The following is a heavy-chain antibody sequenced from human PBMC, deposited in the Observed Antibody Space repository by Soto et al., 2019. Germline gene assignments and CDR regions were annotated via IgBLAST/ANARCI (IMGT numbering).Heavy chain of an antibody. V-gene: IGHV1-8*01. CDR1: GYTFTTYD. D-gene: IGHD6-25*01. Sequence: ASVKVSCKAPGYTFTTYDISWVRQATGQGLEWMGWMNPYSGNTGYAQKFQGRVTVTRNTSISTVYMELSGLRPDDTAVYYCARRKERSGPHYFDYWGQGSQVTVSS. CDR3: ARRKERSGPHYFDY. J-gene: IGHJ4*02. CDR2: MNPYSGNT.